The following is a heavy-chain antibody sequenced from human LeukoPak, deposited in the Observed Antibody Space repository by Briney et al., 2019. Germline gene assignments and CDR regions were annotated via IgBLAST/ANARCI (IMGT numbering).Heavy chain of an antibody. Sequence: GGSLRLSCAASGFTFSSYSMNWVRQAPGKGLEWVSSISSSSSYIYYADSVKGRFTISRDNAKNSLYLQMNSLRAEDTAVYYCARDSRKGYSGYDFLVYWGQGTPVTVSS. CDR3: ARDSRKGYSGYDFLVY. V-gene: IGHV3-21*01. CDR2: ISSSSSYI. CDR1: GFTFSSYS. D-gene: IGHD5-12*01. J-gene: IGHJ4*02.